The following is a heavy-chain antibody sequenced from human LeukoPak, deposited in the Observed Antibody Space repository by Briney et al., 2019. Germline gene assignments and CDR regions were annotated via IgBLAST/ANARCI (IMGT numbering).Heavy chain of an antibody. CDR3: AKDLDFWSGYLVY. V-gene: IGHV3-23*01. Sequence: HPGGSLRLSCAASGFTFSSYAMSWVCQAPGKGLEWVSAISGSGGSTYYADSVKGRFTISRDNSKNTLYLQMNSLRAEDTAVYYCAKDLDFWSGYLVYWGQGTLVTVSS. D-gene: IGHD3-3*01. CDR1: GFTFSSYA. CDR2: ISGSGGST. J-gene: IGHJ4*02.